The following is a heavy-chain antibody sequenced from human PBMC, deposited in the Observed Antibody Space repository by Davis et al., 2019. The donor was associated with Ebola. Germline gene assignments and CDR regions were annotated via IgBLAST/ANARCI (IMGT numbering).Heavy chain of an antibody. Sequence: ETLSLTCAVSGGSISSYYWSWIRQPPGKGLEWIGYIYYSGSTNYNPSLKSRVTISVDTSKNQFSLKLSSVTAADTAVYYCARHPGGYCSGGSCYEDWYFDLWGRGTLVTVSS. V-gene: IGHV4-59*08. J-gene: IGHJ2*01. CDR3: ARHPGGYCSGGSCYEDWYFDL. D-gene: IGHD2-15*01. CDR1: GGSISSYY. CDR2: IYYSGST.